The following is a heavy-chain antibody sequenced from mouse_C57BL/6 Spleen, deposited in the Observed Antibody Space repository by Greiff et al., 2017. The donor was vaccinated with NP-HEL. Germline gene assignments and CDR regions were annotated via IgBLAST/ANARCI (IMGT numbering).Heavy chain of an antibody. Sequence: VHVKQSGPVLVKPGPSVKISCKASGFTFTDYYMHWVKQSHGKSLEWIGLVYPYNGGTSYNQKFKGKATLTVDTSSSTAYMELNSLTSEDSAVYDCATALYGSYAMDYWGQGTSVTVSS. CDR1: GFTFTDYY. CDR2: VYPYNGGT. CDR3: ATALYGSYAMDY. D-gene: IGHD1-1*02. J-gene: IGHJ4*01. V-gene: IGHV1-36*01.